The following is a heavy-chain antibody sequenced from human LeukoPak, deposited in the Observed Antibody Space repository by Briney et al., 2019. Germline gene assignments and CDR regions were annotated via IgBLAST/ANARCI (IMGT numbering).Heavy chain of an antibody. CDR1: GYTFTGYY. Sequence: ASVKVSCKASGYTFTGYYMHWVRQAPGQGLEWMGWINPNSGGTNYAQKFQGRVTMTRDTSISTAYMELSSLRSEDTAVYYCARDRGTGSSPFDYWGQGTLVTVSS. CDR3: ARDRGTGSSPFDY. D-gene: IGHD1-1*01. CDR2: INPNSGGT. V-gene: IGHV1-2*02. J-gene: IGHJ4*02.